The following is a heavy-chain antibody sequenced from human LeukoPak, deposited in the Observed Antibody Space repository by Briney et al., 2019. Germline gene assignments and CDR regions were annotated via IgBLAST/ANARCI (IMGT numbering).Heavy chain of an antibody. J-gene: IGHJ4*02. D-gene: IGHD2-15*01. CDR1: GFSFSSYA. CDR3: ARDRIGKYSIDY. Sequence: PGGSLRLSCAASGFSFSSYAMSWVRQAPGKGLEWVSGISGSGGTTYYADSVKGRFTISRDDSKNTLYLQMNSLRVEDTAVYYCARDRIGKYSIDYWGQGTLVTVSS. CDR2: ISGSGGTT. V-gene: IGHV3-23*01.